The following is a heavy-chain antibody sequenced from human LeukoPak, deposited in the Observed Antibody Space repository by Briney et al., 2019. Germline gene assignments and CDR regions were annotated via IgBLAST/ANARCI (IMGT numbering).Heavy chain of an antibody. CDR3: AKDLGSSSWYDDDYYYGMDV. J-gene: IGHJ6*02. D-gene: IGHD6-13*01. CDR2: ISGSGGST. Sequence: GRSLRLSCAASGFAFSSYAMSWVRQAPGKGLEWVSAISGSGGSTYYADSVKGRFTISRDNSKNTLYLQMNSLRAEDTAVYYCAKDLGSSSWYDDDYYYGMDVWGQGTTVTVSS. V-gene: IGHV3-23*01. CDR1: GFAFSSYA.